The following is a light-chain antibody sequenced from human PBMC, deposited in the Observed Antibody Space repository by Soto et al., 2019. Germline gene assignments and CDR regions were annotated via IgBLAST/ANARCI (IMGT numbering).Light chain of an antibody. CDR2: DVS. CDR3: SSYTSGNTLV. J-gene: IGLJ1*01. Sequence: QSALTQPASVSGSPGQSITISCTGTNSDVGGYNFVSWYQHHPGKAPKLMIYDVSNRPSGVSYRFSGSKSGNTASLTISGLQAEDEADYYCSSYTSGNTLVFGTGTKLTV. CDR1: NSDVGGYNF. V-gene: IGLV2-14*03.